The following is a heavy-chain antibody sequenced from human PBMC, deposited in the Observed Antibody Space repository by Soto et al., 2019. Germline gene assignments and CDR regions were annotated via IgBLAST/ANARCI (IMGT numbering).Heavy chain of an antibody. J-gene: IGHJ4*02. Sequence: QVQLVQSGAEVKKPGASVKVSCKASGYTFTSYAMHWVRQAPGQRLEWMGWINAGNGNTKYSQKFQGRVTITRDTSASTAYMELSSLRSEDTAVYYCAAHRYCSGGSCYSRFDYWGQGPLVTVSS. V-gene: IGHV1-3*01. CDR3: AAHRYCSGGSCYSRFDY. CDR2: INAGNGNT. D-gene: IGHD2-15*01. CDR1: GYTFTSYA.